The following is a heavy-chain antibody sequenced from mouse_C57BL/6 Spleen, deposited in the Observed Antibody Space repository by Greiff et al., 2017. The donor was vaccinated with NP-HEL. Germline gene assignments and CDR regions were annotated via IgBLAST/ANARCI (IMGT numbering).Heavy chain of an antibody. J-gene: IGHJ2*01. CDR1: SYTFTSYW. CDR2: IHPNSGST. Sequence: QVQLQQPGAELVKPGASVKLSCKASSYTFTSYWMHWVKQRPGQGLEWIGMIHPNSGSTNYNEKFKSKATLTVDKSSSTAYMQLSSLTSEDSAVYYCARKETYYSNYDYWGQGTTLTVSS. CDR3: ARKETYYSNYDY. V-gene: IGHV1-64*01. D-gene: IGHD2-5*01.